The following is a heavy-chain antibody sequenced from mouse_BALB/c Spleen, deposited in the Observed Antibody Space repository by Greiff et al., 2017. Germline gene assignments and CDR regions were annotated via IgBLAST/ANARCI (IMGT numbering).Heavy chain of an antibody. J-gene: IGHJ2*01. V-gene: IGHV1S81*02. Sequence: QVQLQQSGAELVKPGASVKLSCKASGYTFTSYWMHWVKQRPGQGLEWIGEINPSNGRTNYNEKFKSKATLTVDKSSSTAYMQLSSLTSEDSAVYYCARSYYYGSSYEGYFDYWGQGTTLTVSS. CDR1: GYTFTSYW. D-gene: IGHD1-1*01. CDR2: INPSNGRT. CDR3: ARSYYYGSSYEGYFDY.